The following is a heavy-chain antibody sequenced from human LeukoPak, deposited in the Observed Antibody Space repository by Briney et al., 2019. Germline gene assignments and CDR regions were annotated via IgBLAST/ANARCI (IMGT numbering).Heavy chain of an antibody. Sequence: GGSLRLSCAASGFTVSSNYMSWVRQAPGKGLEWVSVIYSGGSTYYADSVKGRFTISRDNSKNTLYLQMNSLRAKDTAVYYCARGGLRLGELSFNYWGQGTLVTVSS. CDR3: ARGGLRLGELSFNY. V-gene: IGHV3-53*01. D-gene: IGHD3-16*02. J-gene: IGHJ4*02. CDR1: GFTVSSNY. CDR2: IYSGGST.